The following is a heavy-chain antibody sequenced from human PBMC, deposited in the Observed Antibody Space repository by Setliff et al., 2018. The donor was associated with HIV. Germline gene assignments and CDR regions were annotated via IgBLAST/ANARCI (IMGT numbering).Heavy chain of an antibody. Sequence: ASVKVSCKASGYTLTGYYMHWVRLAPGLGLEWMGWINPHSGNTDFAQRFQGRITMTRDTSISVAYMELSSLTSDDTAVYYCARAIRYYDSSGYYLDVWGKGTTVTVSS. CDR3: ARAIRYYDSSGYYLDV. CDR1: GYTLTGYY. V-gene: IGHV1-2*02. CDR2: INPHSGNT. J-gene: IGHJ6*03. D-gene: IGHD3-22*01.